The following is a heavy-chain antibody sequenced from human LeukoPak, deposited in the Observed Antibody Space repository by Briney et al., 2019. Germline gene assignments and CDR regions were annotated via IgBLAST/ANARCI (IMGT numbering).Heavy chain of an antibody. CDR1: GGTFSSDA. Sequence: SVKVSCKGSGGTFSSDAISWVRQAPGQGLEWMGGIIPIFGTANYAQKFQGRVTITADESTSTAYMELSSLRSEDTAVYYCARSNSKTWIQLPDYWGQGTLVTVSS. J-gene: IGHJ4*02. D-gene: IGHD5-18*01. V-gene: IGHV1-69*13. CDR2: IIPIFGTA. CDR3: ARSNSKTWIQLPDY.